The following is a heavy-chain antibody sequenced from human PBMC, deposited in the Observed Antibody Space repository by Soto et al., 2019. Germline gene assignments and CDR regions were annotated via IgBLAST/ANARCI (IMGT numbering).Heavy chain of an antibody. CDR1: GGSISNFY. Sequence: SETLSLTCTVSGGSISNFYWSWIRQPPGKGLEWIGYISYSGNTNYNPPLKSRVSISVDTSKNQLSLNLASVTAADTAVYYCARAPMVLSRSYFDSWGHGTPVTVSS. V-gene: IGHV4-59*01. CDR3: ARAPMVLSRSYFDS. D-gene: IGHD2-8*01. CDR2: ISYSGNT. J-gene: IGHJ4*01.